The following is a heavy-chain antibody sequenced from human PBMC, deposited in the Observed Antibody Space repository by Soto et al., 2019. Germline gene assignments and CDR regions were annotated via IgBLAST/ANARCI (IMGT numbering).Heavy chain of an antibody. CDR1: GYSFTKYW. CDR2: IDTSYSYS. D-gene: IGHD2-2*01. J-gene: IGHJ6*02. V-gene: IGHV5-10-1*01. CDR3: ARYSRSSSCSQLYGMDV. Sequence: GESLKISCKGSGYSFTKYWIIWVRQVPGKGLEWMGRIDTSYSYSHYSPSFQGHVTISVDKSISTGYLQWSSLKASDTAMYYCARYSRSSSCSQLYGMDVWGQGTTGTVSS.